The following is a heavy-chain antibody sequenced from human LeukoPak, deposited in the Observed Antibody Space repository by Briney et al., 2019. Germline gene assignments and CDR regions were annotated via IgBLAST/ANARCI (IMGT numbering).Heavy chain of an antibody. D-gene: IGHD3-10*01. V-gene: IGHV3-30*01. Sequence: GGSLRLSCAASGFTFSSYAMHWVRQAPGKGLEWVAVISYDGSNKYYADSVKGRFTISRDNSKNTLYLQMNSLRAEDTAVYYCARVGLAFGRHYYFDYWGQGTLVTVSS. CDR1: GFTFSSYA. CDR3: ARVGLAFGRHYYFDY. J-gene: IGHJ4*02. CDR2: ISYDGSNK.